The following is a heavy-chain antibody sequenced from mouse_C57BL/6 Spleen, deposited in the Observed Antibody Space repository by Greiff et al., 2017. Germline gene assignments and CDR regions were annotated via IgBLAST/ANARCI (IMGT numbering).Heavy chain of an antibody. CDR2: ISSGGSYT. J-gene: IGHJ1*03. Sequence: EVQLVESGGDLVKPGGSLKLSCAASGFTFSSYGMSWVRQTPDKRLEWVATISSGGSYTYYPDSVKGRFTISRDNAKNTLYLQMSSLKSEDTAMYYCARHLNYYGSSNWYFDVWGTGTTVTVSS. D-gene: IGHD1-1*01. V-gene: IGHV5-6*01. CDR3: ARHLNYYGSSNWYFDV. CDR1: GFTFSSYG.